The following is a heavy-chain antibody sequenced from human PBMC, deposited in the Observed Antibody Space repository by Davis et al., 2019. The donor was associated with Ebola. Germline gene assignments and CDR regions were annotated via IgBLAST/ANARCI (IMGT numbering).Heavy chain of an antibody. V-gene: IGHV3-21*04. CDR3: AKQGCSSTSCYYYYGMDV. CDR1: GFTFSSYR. Sequence: GGSLRLSCAASGFTFSSYRMNWVRQAPGKGLEWVSSISSSSSYIYYADSVKGRFTISRDNSKNTLYLQMNSLRAEDTAVYYCAKQGCSSTSCYYYYGMDVWGQGTTVTVSS. J-gene: IGHJ6*02. D-gene: IGHD2-2*01. CDR2: ISSSSSYI.